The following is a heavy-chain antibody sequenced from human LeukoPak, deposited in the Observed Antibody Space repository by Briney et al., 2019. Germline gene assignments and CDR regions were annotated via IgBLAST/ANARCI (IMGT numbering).Heavy chain of an antibody. CDR3: AKDMGGVVIKSAGLDY. CDR2: LYSGGST. V-gene: IGHV3-53*05. D-gene: IGHD3-3*01. J-gene: IGHJ4*02. CDR1: GFTVSNNY. Sequence: GGSLRLSCAASGFTVSNNYMSWVRQAPGKGLEWVSVLYSGGSTYYADSVKGRFTISRDNSKNTLYLQMNSLRAEDTAVYYCAKDMGGVVIKSAGLDYWGQGTLVTVSS.